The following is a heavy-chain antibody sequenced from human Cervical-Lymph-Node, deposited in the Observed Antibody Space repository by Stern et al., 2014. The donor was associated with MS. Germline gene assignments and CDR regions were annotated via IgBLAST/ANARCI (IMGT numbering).Heavy chain of an antibody. Sequence: VQLVESGTEVKKPGASVLVSCKASGYTFTTYGITWVRQAPGQGLEWMGWISADSGNTKYAQTFQDKVTMHKDTTQGTAYQGGGSLRSEDTAVYYCARDKMHAFDYWGQGTQVTVPS. J-gene: IGHJ4*02. V-gene: IGHV1-18*01. D-gene: IGHD2-8*01. CDR2: ISADSGNT. CDR1: GYTFTTYG. CDR3: ARDKMHAFDY.